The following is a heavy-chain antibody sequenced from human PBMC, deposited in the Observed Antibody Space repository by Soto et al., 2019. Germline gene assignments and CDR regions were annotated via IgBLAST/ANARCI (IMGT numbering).Heavy chain of an antibody. CDR2: MNPNSGNT. CDR3: ARFVPPGYYDSSGYYNYYYYGMDV. Sequence: ASVKVSCKASGYTFTSYDINWVRQATGQGLEWMGWMNPNSGNTGYAQKFQGRVTMTRNTSISTAYMELSSLRSEDTAVYYCARFVPPGYYDSSGYYNYYYYGMDVWGQVTTVTVSS. D-gene: IGHD3-22*01. J-gene: IGHJ6*02. CDR1: GYTFTSYD. V-gene: IGHV1-8*01.